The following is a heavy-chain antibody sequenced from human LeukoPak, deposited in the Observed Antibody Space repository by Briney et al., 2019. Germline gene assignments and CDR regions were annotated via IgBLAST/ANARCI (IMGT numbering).Heavy chain of an antibody. D-gene: IGHD2-2*01. Sequence: PSETLSLTCTVSGGSISSGSYYWSWIRQPAGKGLEWIGRIYTSGSTNYNPSLKSRVTISVDTSKNQFSLKLSSVTAADTAVYYCAREGVVVVPAASYYFDYWGQGTLVTVSS. CDR1: GGSISSGSYY. V-gene: IGHV4-61*02. J-gene: IGHJ4*02. CDR2: IYTSGST. CDR3: AREGVVVVPAASYYFDY.